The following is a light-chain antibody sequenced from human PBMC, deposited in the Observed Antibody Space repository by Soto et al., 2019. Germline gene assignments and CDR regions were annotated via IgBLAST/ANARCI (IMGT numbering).Light chain of an antibody. J-gene: IGKJ4*01. CDR2: DTS. V-gene: IGKV3-15*01. CDR3: QKYINWPLT. CDR1: QNVHSD. Sequence: EVVMTQSPDTLSVSPGDGATLSCRASQNVHSDLAWYQQKPGQAPRLVIYDTSTRATDIPVRFTGGGSGTEFTLTISSLKSEEFAVYFCQKYINWPLTFGGGTKVEIK.